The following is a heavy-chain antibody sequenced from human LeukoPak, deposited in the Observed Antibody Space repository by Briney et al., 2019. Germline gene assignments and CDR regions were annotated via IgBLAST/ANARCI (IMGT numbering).Heavy chain of an antibody. D-gene: IGHD2-2*01. CDR1: GFTLTNYH. CDR2: IRGTGDSP. CDR3: ARESACGTTNCLAPADWLDP. Sequence: ASVKVSCKASGFTLTNYHMHWVRQAPGQGLEWVGLIRGTGDSPDYAQKFQGRVTMTRDTSIATSYMEVDSLTSDDTAVYYCARESACGTTNCLAPADWLDPWGQGTLVIVSS. V-gene: IGHV1-2*02. J-gene: IGHJ5*02.